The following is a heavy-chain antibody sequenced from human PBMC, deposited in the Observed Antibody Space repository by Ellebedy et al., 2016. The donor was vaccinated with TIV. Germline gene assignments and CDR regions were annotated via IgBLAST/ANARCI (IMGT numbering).Heavy chain of an antibody. V-gene: IGHV4-39*01. D-gene: IGHD5/OR15-5a*01. CDR3: ARFESRGVEANH. CDR2: FSDAGIT. CDR1: GDSMSRRDYF. J-gene: IGHJ1*01. Sequence: MPSETLSLTCTVSGDSMSRRDYFWDWIRQPPGKGLAWIGSFSDAGITYYSPSLVRRLTLSIDTSKKQFSLRLTSVTAADTGVYYCARFESRGVEANHWGPGILVAASS.